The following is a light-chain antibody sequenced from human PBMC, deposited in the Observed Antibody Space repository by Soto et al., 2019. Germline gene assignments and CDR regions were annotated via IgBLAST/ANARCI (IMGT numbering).Light chain of an antibody. J-gene: IGKJ5*01. CDR2: DTS. CDR3: QQRTNWPSIT. CDR1: QSVSSY. V-gene: IGKV3-11*01. Sequence: EIVLTQSPATLSLSPGERATLSCRASQSVSSYLAWYQQKPGQAPRLLIYDTSNRATGIPARFSGSGSGTDFTLTISGLAPEDFAVYFCQQRTNWPSITFGQGTRLEMK.